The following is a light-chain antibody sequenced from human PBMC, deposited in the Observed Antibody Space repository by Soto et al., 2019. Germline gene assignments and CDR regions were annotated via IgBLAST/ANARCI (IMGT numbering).Light chain of an antibody. CDR2: NVN. Sequence: QSALTQVASVSGSPGQSITISCTGTSSDVGGYDYVSWYQQHPGKAPKLMIYNVNYRPSGVSDRFSGSKSGDTASLTISGLQAEDEANYYCSSYTRSSTRVFGGGTKLTVL. J-gene: IGLJ3*02. V-gene: IGLV2-14*03. CDR3: SSYTRSSTRV. CDR1: SSDVGGYDY.